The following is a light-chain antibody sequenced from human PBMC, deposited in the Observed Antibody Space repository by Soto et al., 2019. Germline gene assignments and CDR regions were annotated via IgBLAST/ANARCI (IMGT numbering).Light chain of an antibody. CDR2: GAS. Sequence: EIVLTQSPGTLSLSPGERSTLSCSASQSVSNNYLAWYQQKPGQAPRLLIYGASNRATGIPDRFSGSGSGTDFTLTISGLQPDDFATYYCQQFNSYPITFGQGTRLEI. V-gene: IGKV3-20*01. J-gene: IGKJ5*01. CDR3: QQFNSYPIT. CDR1: QSVSNNY.